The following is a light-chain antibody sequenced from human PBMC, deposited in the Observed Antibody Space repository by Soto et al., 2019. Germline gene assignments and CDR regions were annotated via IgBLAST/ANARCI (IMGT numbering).Light chain of an antibody. CDR1: KLRDRY. J-gene: IGLJ2*01. CDR2: QDA. CDR3: QAWDSSTSSVV. V-gene: IGLV3-1*01. Sequence: SYELIQPPSVSVSPGQTASITCSGDKLRDRYASWYQQKPGQSPVMVIYQDAERPSGIPGRFFGSTSGNTATLTISGTQIMDEADYYCQAWDSSTSSVVFGGGTKVTVL.